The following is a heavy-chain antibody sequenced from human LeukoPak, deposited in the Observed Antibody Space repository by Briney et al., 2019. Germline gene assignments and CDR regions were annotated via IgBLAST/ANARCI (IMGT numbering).Heavy chain of an antibody. J-gene: IGHJ4*02. CDR2: ISYDGTKK. CDR1: EFIFSNYG. D-gene: IGHD4-17*01. CDR3: TSTVTTTTHDY. Sequence: HTGRSLRLSCAASEFIFSNYGMHWVRQAPGKGLEWVAVISYDGTKKYYADSVKGRFTISRDISKNTLYLQMNSLRAEDRGVYYCTSTVTTTTHDYWGQGTLVTVSS. V-gene: IGHV3-30*03.